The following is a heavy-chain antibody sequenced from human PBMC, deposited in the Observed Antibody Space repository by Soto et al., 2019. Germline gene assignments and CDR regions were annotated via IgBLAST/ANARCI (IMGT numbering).Heavy chain of an antibody. Sequence: PSETLSLTCAVSGGSISSSNWWSWVRQPPGKGLEWIGEIYYSGSTYYNPSLKSRVTISVDTSKNQFSLKLSSVTAADTAVYYCARHPDYDSGRSDYWGQGTLVTVSS. CDR3: ARHPDYDSGRSDY. J-gene: IGHJ4*02. CDR1: GGSISSSNW. V-gene: IGHV4-4*02. D-gene: IGHD3-22*01. CDR2: IYYSGST.